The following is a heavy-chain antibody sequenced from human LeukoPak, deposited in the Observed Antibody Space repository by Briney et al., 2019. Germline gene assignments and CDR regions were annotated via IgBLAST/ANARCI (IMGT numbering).Heavy chain of an antibody. D-gene: IGHD3-22*01. CDR2: IRSGGTT. Sequence: GGSLRLSCEASGFIVSGNYMSWVRQAPGKGLEWVSVIRSGGTTSYADSVKGRFTISRDNSKNTLYLQMNSLRAEDTAVYYCAREGSFDTSGYNDALDIWGQGTMVTVSA. J-gene: IGHJ3*02. CDR1: GFIVSGNY. CDR3: AREGSFDTSGYNDALDI. V-gene: IGHV3-53*01.